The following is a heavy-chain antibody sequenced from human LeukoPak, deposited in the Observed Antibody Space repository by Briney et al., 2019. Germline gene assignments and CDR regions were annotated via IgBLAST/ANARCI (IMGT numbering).Heavy chain of an antibody. CDR1: GGTFSSYA. CDR3: ARDRHSGSYLFDY. J-gene: IGHJ4*02. Sequence: SVKVSCKASGGTFSSYAISWVRQAPGQGLEWMGGIIPIFGTANYAQKFQGRVMITADESTSTAYMELSSLRSEDTAVYYCARDRHSGSYLFDYWGQGTLVTVSS. V-gene: IGHV1-69*01. D-gene: IGHD1-26*01. CDR2: IIPIFGTA.